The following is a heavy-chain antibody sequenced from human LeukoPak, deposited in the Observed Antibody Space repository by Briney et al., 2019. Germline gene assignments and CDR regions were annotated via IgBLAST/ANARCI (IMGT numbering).Heavy chain of an antibody. V-gene: IGHV3-30*02. J-gene: IGHJ4*02. CDR1: GFGFSGYG. Sequence: GGSLRLSCAASGFGFSGYGMHWVRQAPGKGLEWVAFIHYDGARSYYADSVKGRFTISRDNSKNTLNLQMNSLRAEDTAVYYCAKAIWVATTSSWFSSDYWGQGTLVTVSS. CDR3: AKAIWVATTSSWFSSDY. D-gene: IGHD2-15*01. CDR2: IHYDGARS.